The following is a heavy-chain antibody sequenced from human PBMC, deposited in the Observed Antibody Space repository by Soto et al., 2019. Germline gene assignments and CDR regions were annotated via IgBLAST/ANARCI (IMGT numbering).Heavy chain of an antibody. CDR3: ASRDPGTSVDY. CDR1: GGSFTSNNW. J-gene: IGHJ4*02. D-gene: IGHD1-7*01. Sequence: SETLSLTCAVSGGSFTSNNWWTWVRQPPGQGLEWIGEIYRTGSTNYTPSLKSRVTISLDKSENQFSLKVTSLTAADTAVYYCASRDPGTSVDYWGQGTLVTVSS. CDR2: IYRTGST. V-gene: IGHV4-4*02.